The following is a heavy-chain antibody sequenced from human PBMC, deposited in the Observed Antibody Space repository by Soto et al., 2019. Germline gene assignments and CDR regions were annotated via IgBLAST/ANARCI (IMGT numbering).Heavy chain of an antibody. D-gene: IGHD2-15*01. V-gene: IGHV4-39*01. J-gene: IGHJ4*02. CDR3: ARHEEWWAFDC. CDR2: IYSSGST. Sequence: QLQLQESGPGLVKPSETLSLSCTVSGGSFSSTSYYWGWIRQPPGKGLEWIGVIYSSGSTFYSPCLKSRVTTSADPSKSQFSLRLTPVTAADTAVYYCARHEEWWAFDCRGQGILVTVSS. CDR1: GGSFSSTSYY.